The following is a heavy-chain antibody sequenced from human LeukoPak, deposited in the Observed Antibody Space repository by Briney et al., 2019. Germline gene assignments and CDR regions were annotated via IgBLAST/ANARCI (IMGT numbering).Heavy chain of an antibody. J-gene: IGHJ5*01. D-gene: IGHD3-22*01. CDR1: GFTFSSYE. V-gene: IGHV3-48*03. CDR2: ISSSGSTI. CDR3: ARGHFDSSGQSDS. Sequence: GGSLRLSCAASGFTFSSYEMNWVRQAPGKGLEWVSYISSSGSTIYYADSVKGRFTISRDNAKNSLYLQMNSLRAEDTALYYCARGHFDSSGQSDSWGQGTLVTVSS.